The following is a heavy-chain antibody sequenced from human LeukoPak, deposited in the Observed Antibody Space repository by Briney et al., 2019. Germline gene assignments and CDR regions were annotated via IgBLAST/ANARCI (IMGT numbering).Heavy chain of an antibody. CDR1: GFTFSDYY. Sequence: PGGSLRLSCAASGFTFSDYYMSWIRQAPGKGLEWVSYISRSSSYTNYADSVKGRFTISRDNGKNSLYLQMNRLRAEDTAVYYCARDYYDSSGYPLDRYAFDIWGQGTMVTVSS. CDR3: ARDYYDSSGYPLDRYAFDI. J-gene: IGHJ3*02. CDR2: ISRSSSYT. V-gene: IGHV3-11*06. D-gene: IGHD3-22*01.